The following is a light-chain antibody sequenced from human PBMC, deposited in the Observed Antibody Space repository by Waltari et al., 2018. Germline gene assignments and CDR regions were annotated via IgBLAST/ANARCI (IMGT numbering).Light chain of an antibody. J-gene: IGLJ3*02. CDR1: TSDVGGYNY. Sequence: SALTQPRSVSGSPGQSVTISCTGTTSDVGGYNYVSWYQHHPGKVPKLMIFDVTQRPSGVPDRFSGSKSANTASLTISGLQAEDEADYYCCSFAGTYTWVFGGGTKVTVL. CDR3: CSFAGTYTWV. CDR2: DVT. V-gene: IGLV2-11*01.